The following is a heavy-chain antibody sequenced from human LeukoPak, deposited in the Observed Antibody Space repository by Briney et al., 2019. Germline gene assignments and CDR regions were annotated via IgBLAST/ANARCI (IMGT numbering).Heavy chain of an antibody. V-gene: IGHV3-53*01. CDR3: ASSVYSGSPTKSFDY. J-gene: IGHJ4*02. CDR1: GVTVSSQN. CDR2: IYSGGGT. D-gene: IGHD3-10*01. Sequence: GGSLRLSCAASGVTVSSQNMNWVRQAPRKGPEWVSVIYSGGGTYYADSVNGRFTISRDNSKNTLYLQMNSLRADDTAVYYCASSVYSGSPTKSFDYWGQGTLVTVSS.